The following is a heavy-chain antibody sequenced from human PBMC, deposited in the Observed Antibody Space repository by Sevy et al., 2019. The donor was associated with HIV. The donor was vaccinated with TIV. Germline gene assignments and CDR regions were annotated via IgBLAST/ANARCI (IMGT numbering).Heavy chain of an antibody. J-gene: IGHJ4*02. CDR3: ARDRQGITVAGTAIDY. CDR2: ITLSGSTI. CDR1: GFTFSSYE. V-gene: IGHV3-48*03. D-gene: IGHD6-19*01. Sequence: GGSLRLSCTASGFTFSSYEMNWVRQAPRKGLEWVSYITLSGSTIYYADSVKGRFTISRDNAKNSLYLQMNSLRAEDTAVYYCARDRQGITVAGTAIDYWGQGTLVTVSS.